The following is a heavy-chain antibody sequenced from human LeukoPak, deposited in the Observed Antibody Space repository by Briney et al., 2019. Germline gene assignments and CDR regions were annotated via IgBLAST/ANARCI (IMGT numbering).Heavy chain of an antibody. CDR3: ARDLAYYDFWSGSQRGFDP. D-gene: IGHD3-3*01. J-gene: IGHJ5*02. Sequence: PSETLSLTCTVSGGSISSYYWSWIRQPPGKGLEWIGYIYYSGSTNYNPSLKSRVTISVDTSENQFSLKLSSVTAADTAVYYCARDLAYYDFWSGSQRGFDPWGQGTLVTVSS. V-gene: IGHV4-59*12. CDR2: IYYSGST. CDR1: GGSISSYY.